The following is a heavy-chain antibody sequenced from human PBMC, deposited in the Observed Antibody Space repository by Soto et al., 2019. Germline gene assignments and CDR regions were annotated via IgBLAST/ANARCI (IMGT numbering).Heavy chain of an antibody. CDR2: ISYDGSNK. CDR1: GFTFSSCG. D-gene: IGHD3-22*01. Sequence: QVQLVESGGGVVQPGRSLRLSCAASGFTFSSCGMHWVRQAPGKGLEWVAVISYDGSNKYYADSVKGRFTISRDNSKNTLYLQMNSLRAEDTAVYYCAKDTGVVVIGGWFDPWGQGTLVTVSS. V-gene: IGHV3-30*18. J-gene: IGHJ5*02. CDR3: AKDTGVVVIGGWFDP.